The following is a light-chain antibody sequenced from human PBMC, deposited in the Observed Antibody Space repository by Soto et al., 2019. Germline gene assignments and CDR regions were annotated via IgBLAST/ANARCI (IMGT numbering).Light chain of an antibody. J-gene: IGKJ4*01. Sequence: DVVMTQSPLSLPVTLGQPASISCTSTQSLVHSDGDTYLDWFHQRPGQSPRRLIYKVSNRDSGVPDRFSGSGSGTDFTLQISRVEAEDVGIYYCMQGLHWPTVTFGGGTKVEIK. CDR1: QSLVHSDGDTY. V-gene: IGKV2-30*02. CDR2: KVS. CDR3: MQGLHWPTVT.